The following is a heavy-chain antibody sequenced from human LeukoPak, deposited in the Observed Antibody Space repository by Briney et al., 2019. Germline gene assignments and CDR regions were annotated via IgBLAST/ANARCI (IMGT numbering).Heavy chain of an antibody. Sequence: GGTLRLSCAASGFTITPYWMYWVRQPPGEGPVLVSRINTEGTIRTYAAPVKGRFTISRDNAKNTLSLQMDSLRDEDTAVYFCTRRETYGYYFDFGGQGTVVTVSP. CDR3: TRRETYGYYFDF. CDR1: GFTITPYW. CDR2: INTEGTIR. D-gene: IGHD2-2*03. V-gene: IGHV3-74*01. J-gene: IGHJ4*02.